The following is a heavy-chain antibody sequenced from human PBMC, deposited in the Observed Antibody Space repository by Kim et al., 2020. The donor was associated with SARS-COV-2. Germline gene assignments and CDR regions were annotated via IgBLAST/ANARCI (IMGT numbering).Heavy chain of an antibody. CDR3: ANLDYIWGSSRRPVDY. Sequence: VEGRFTMSRDNSKNTLYLQMDSLRAEDTAVYYCANLDYIWGSSRRPVDYWGQGTLVTVSS. J-gene: IGHJ4*02. D-gene: IGHD3-16*02. V-gene: IGHV3-23*01.